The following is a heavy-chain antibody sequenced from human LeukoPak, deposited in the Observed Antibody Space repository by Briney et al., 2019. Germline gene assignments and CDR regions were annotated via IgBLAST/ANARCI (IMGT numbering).Heavy chain of an antibody. Sequence: EPGGSLRLSCAASGFTFDDYAMHWVRQAPGKGLEWVSGISWNSGSIGYADSVKGRFTISRDNAKNSLYLQMNSLRAEDTALYYCAKQIGLYGSGIGWFDPWGQGTLVTVSS. V-gene: IGHV3-9*01. D-gene: IGHD3-10*01. CDR3: AKQIGLYGSGIGWFDP. CDR2: ISWNSGSI. CDR1: GFTFDDYA. J-gene: IGHJ5*02.